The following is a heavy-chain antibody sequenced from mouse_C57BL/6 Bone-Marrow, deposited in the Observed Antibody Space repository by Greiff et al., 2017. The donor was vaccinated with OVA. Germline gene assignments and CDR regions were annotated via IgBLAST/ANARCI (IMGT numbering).Heavy chain of an antibody. Sequence: VQLQQSGAELVRPGASVTLSCKASGYTFTDYEMHWVKQTPVHGLEWIGAIDPETGGTAYNQKFKGKAILTADKSSSTAYMELRSLTSEDSAVYYCTREGYGPYYAMDYWGQGTSVTVSS. J-gene: IGHJ4*01. V-gene: IGHV1-15*01. CDR2: IDPETGGT. CDR3: TREGYGPYYAMDY. CDR1: GYTFTDYE. D-gene: IGHD1-1*02.